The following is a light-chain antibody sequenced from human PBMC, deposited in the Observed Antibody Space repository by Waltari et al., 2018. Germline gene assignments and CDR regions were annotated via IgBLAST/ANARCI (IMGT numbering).Light chain of an antibody. J-gene: IGKJ1*01. V-gene: IGKV3-20*01. CDR3: QKYVRLPVT. CDR2: DAS. Sequence: EIVLTQSPGPLYLSPWERATLSCRASQSVWKSLAWYQQKSGQAPRLLIYDASTRATGIPDRFSASGFGTDFSLTISRLEPEDFAVYYCQKYVRLPVTFGQGTKVEIK. CDR1: QSVWKS.